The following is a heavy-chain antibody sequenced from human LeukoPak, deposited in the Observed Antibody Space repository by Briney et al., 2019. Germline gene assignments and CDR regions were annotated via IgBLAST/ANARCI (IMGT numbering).Heavy chain of an antibody. CDR2: INSRSSYV. V-gene: IGHV3-21*01. D-gene: IGHD6-13*01. J-gene: IGHJ4*02. CDR3: ARGGNTWYYFDY. CDR1: GFTFSSYS. Sequence: GGSLRLSCAASGFTFSSYSMNWVRQAPGKGLEWVSSINSRSSYVYYADSVKGRFTISRDNAKNSLYLQMNSLRVEDTAVYYCARGGNTWYYFDYWGQGTLVTVSS.